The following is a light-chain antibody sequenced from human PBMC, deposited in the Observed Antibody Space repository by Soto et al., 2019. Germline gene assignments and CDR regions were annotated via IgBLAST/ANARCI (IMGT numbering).Light chain of an antibody. V-gene: IGLV1-47*01. J-gene: IGLJ3*02. CDR3: ASWDDSLSGSWV. CDR1: SSNLGSNY. CDR2: RNN. Sequence: QSVLTQPPSASGTPGQRVTISCSGSSSNLGSNYVYWYQQLPGTAPRLLIFRNNQRPSGVPDRFSGSKSGTSASLAVSGLRSEDEADYYCASWDDSLSGSWVFGGGTKVTVL.